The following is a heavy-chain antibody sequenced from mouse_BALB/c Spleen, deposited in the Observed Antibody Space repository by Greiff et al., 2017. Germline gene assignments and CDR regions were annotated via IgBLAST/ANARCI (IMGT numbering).Heavy chain of an antibody. CDR1: GFTFSSFG. D-gene: IGHD2-1*01. J-gene: IGHJ4*01. CDR3: AREGDGNYGYAMDY. Sequence: EVKLMESGGGLVRPGGSRKLSCAASGFTFSSFGMHWVRQAPEKGLEWVAYISSGSSTIYYADTVKGRFTISRDNPKNTLFLQMTSLRSEDTAMYYCAREGDGNYGYAMDYWGQGTSVTVSS. V-gene: IGHV5-17*02. CDR2: ISSGSSTI.